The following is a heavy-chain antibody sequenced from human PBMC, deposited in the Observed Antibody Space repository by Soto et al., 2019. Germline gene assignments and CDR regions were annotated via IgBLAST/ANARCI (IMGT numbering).Heavy chain of an antibody. CDR2: ISGSGGST. CDR1: GGSFSGYY. V-gene: IGHV3-23*01. D-gene: IGHD5-12*01. J-gene: IGHJ4*02. Sequence: ETLSVTCAVYGGSFSGYYWSWIRQPPGKGLEWVSAISGSGGSTYYADSVKGRFTISRDNSKNTLYLQMNSLRAEDTAVYYCAHIVASNYWGQGTLVTVSS. CDR3: AHIVASNY.